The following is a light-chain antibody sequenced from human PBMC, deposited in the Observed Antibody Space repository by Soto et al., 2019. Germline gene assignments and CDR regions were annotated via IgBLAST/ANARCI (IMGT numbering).Light chain of an antibody. CDR2: DVS. CDR1: SSDVGGYNY. J-gene: IGLJ2*01. V-gene: IGLV2-14*01. Sequence: QSVLTQPASVSGSPGQSITISCTGTSSDVGGYNYVSWYQQHPGKAPKLMIYDVSNRPSGVSNRFSGSKSGNTASLTISGLQAEDEADYYFSSYTSSYTLVFGGGTQLTVL. CDR3: SSYTSSYTLV.